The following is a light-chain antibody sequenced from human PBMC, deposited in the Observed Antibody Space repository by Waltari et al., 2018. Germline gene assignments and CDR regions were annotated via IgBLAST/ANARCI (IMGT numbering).Light chain of an antibody. CDR1: IRDVGGYHS. CDR2: DVR. Sequence: QSALTQPASVSGSPGQSTTISCTGTIRDVGGYHSVPLSQGQPGKPPKLMIYDVRNRPSGVSTRFSGSRSGNTASLTISGLQAEDEADYYCSSYTSNSTLAFGEGTKLTVL. V-gene: IGLV2-14*03. J-gene: IGLJ2*01. CDR3: SSYTSNSTLA.